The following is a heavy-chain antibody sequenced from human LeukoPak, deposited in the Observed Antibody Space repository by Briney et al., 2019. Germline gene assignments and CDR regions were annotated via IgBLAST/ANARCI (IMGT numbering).Heavy chain of an antibody. CDR1: GGSFSGYY. J-gene: IGHJ5*02. D-gene: IGHD2-2*01. CDR2: INHSGST. CDR3: ARRSSPTATSGVGFDP. V-gene: IGHV4-34*01. Sequence: PSETLSLTCAVYGGSFSGYYWSWIRQPPGKGLEWIGEINHSGSTNYNPSLKSRVTISVDTSKNQFSLKLSSVIAADTAVYYCARRSSPTATSGVGFDPWGQGTLVTVSS.